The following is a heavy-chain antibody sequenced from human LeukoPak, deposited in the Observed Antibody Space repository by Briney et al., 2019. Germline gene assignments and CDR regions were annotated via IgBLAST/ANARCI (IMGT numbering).Heavy chain of an antibody. V-gene: IGHV3-23*01. J-gene: IGHJ4*02. CDR1: GFTFSSYA. Sequence: GGSLRLSCAASGFTFSSYAMSWVRQAPGKGLEWVSAISGSGGSTYYADSVKGRFTISRDNSKNTLYLQMNSLRAEDTAVYYCAKDYESGDIVVVVAAFDYFDYWGQGTLVTVPS. D-gene: IGHD2-15*01. CDR3: AKDYESGDIVVVVAAFDYFDY. CDR2: ISGSGGST.